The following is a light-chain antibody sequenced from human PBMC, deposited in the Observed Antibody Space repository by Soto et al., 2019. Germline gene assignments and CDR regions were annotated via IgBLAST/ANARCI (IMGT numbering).Light chain of an antibody. CDR3: QQYGSAPCT. CDR1: QSVSSSY. V-gene: IGKV3-20*01. J-gene: IGKJ2*02. CDR2: GAS. Sequence: EIVLTQSPGTLSLSPGARATLSCRASQSVSSSYLAWYQQKPGQAPRLLIYGASSRVTGIPDRFSGSGSGTDFTLTISRLEPEDVAVYYCQQYGSAPCTFGQGTKLEIK.